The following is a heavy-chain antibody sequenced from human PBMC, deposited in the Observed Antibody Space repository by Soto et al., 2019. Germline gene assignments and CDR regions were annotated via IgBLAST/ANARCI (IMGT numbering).Heavy chain of an antibody. CDR1: GGSISSGNYY. CDR3: ATMGTPATGLYFFDY. D-gene: IGHD2-15*01. J-gene: IGHJ4*02. V-gene: IGHV4-30-4*01. CDR2: ISSSGST. Sequence: QVQLQESGPGLVKPSQTLSLTCTVSGGSISSGNYYWSWIRQPPGKGLEWIGFISSSGSTYYSTSLKSRVTISVATSKSQFSLNLSFVTAADTAVYYCATMGTPATGLYFFDYWGQGSLVTVSS.